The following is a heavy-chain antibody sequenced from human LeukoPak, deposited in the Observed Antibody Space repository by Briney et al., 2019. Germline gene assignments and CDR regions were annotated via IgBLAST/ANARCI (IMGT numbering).Heavy chain of an antibody. CDR1: GFTFDDYG. D-gene: IGHD3-22*01. J-gene: IGHJ4*02. CDR2: INWNGGST. V-gene: IGHV3-20*04. CDR3: ARGPPSYYYDSSGYYYDSYFDY. Sequence: GSLRLSCAASGFTFDDYGMSWVRQAPGKGLEWVSGINWNGGSTGYADSVKGRFTISRDNAKNSLYLQMNSLRVEDTALYYCARGPPSYYYDSSGYYYDSYFDYWGQGTLVTVSS.